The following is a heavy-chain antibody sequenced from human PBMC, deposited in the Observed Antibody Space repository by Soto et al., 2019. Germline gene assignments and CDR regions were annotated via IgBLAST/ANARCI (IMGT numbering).Heavy chain of an antibody. CDR1: GHTVTTHH. CDR3: ARVAYQSLDN. V-gene: IGHV1-46*01. CDR2: INPNDGGT. D-gene: IGHD3-16*01. J-gene: IGHJ4*02. Sequence: ASVKVSCKASGHTVTTHHMHWVRQAPGQGLEWMGIINPNDGGTLYAQKFQGRVTMTRDTSTSTVYVELSSLTSEDTAVYYCARVAYQSLDNWGQGTLVTVSS.